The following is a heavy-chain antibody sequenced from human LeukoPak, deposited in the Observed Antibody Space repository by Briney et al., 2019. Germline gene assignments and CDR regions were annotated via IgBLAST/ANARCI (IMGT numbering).Heavy chain of an antibody. CDR2: IYYSGST. CDR3: ARRGRIVPGAIDAFDI. Sequence: PSETLSLTCTVSGGSISSSSYYWGWIRQPPGKGLEWIGSIYYSGSTYYNPSLKSRVTISVDTSKNQFSLKLSSVTAADTAVYYCARRGRIVPGAIDAFDIWGQGTMVTVSS. CDR1: GGSISSSSYY. D-gene: IGHD2-2*01. V-gene: IGHV4-39*01. J-gene: IGHJ3*02.